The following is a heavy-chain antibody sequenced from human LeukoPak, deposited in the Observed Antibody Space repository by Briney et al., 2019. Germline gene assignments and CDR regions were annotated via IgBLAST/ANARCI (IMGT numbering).Heavy chain of an antibody. J-gene: IGHJ5*02. CDR3: ARDRSIFGVVTNWFDP. V-gene: IGHV4-59*01. Sequence: SETLSLTCTVSGGSISGYYWSWIRQPPGKGLEWIGYIYYSGSTNYNPSLKSRVTISVDTSKNQFSLKLSSVTAADTAVYYCARDRSIFGVVTNWFDPWGQGTLVTVSS. CDR1: GGSISGYY. CDR2: IYYSGST. D-gene: IGHD3-3*01.